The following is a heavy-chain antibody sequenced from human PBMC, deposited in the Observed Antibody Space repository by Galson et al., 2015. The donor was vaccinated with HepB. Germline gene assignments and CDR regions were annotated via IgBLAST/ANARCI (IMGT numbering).Heavy chain of an antibody. J-gene: IGHJ4*02. CDR1: GFTFSSYG. Sequence: SLRLSCAASGFTFSSYGMHWVRQAPGKGLEWVAVIWSDGSNKYYADSVKGRFTISRDNSKNTLYLQLNSLRAEDTAVYYCARRNYGSGSRAPLDYWGQGTLVTVSS. V-gene: IGHV3-33*01. CDR3: ARRNYGSGSRAPLDY. D-gene: IGHD3-10*01. CDR2: IWSDGSNK.